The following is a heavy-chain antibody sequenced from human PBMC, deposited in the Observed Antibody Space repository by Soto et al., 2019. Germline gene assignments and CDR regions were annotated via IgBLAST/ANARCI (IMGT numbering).Heavy chain of an antibody. Sequence: PGGSLRLSCAASGFTFSSYSMNWVRQAPGKGLEWVSSISSSSSYIYYADSVKGRFTISRDNAKNSLYLQMNSLRAEDTAVYYCARGTYDFWSGYYGGYYYYYMHVWGKGTTVTVSS. CDR1: GFTFSSYS. CDR2: ISSSSSYI. V-gene: IGHV3-21*01. J-gene: IGHJ6*03. CDR3: ARGTYDFWSGYYGGYYYYYMHV. D-gene: IGHD3-3*01.